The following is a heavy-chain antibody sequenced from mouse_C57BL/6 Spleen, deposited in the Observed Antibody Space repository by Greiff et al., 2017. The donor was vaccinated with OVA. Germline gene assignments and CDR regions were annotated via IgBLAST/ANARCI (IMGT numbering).Heavy chain of an antibody. CDR1: GFNIKDYY. Sequence: VQLQQSGAELVKPGASVKLSCTASGFNIKDYYMHWVKQRTEQGLEWIGRIDPEDGETTYAPKFQGKATITADTSSNTAYLQLSSLTSEDTAVYYCARDYYYGSSPVAYWGQGTLVTVSA. J-gene: IGHJ3*01. CDR2: IDPEDGET. CDR3: ARDYYYGSSPVAY. D-gene: IGHD1-1*01. V-gene: IGHV14-2*01.